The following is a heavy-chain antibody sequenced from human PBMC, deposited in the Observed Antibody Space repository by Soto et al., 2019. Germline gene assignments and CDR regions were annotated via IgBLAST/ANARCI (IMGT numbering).Heavy chain of an antibody. V-gene: IGHV1-8*01. J-gene: IGHJ5*02. CDR1: GYTFSRYD. CDR3: AIRDSRWERHWLDP. Sequence: QVQLVQSGAEVKKPGASVKVSCKASGYTFSRYDINWVRQATGQGLEWMGWMNPNSGNTGYAQKFQGRVTMTRNTSIRTAYMELSSLRSEDTAVYYCAIRDSRWERHWLDPWGQGTLVTVSS. CDR2: MNPNSGNT. D-gene: IGHD1-26*01.